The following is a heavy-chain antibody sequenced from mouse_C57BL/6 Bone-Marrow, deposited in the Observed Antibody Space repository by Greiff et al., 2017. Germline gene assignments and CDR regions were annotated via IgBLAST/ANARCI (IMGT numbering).Heavy chain of an antibody. CDR2: MHPNGGSP. D-gene: IGHD2-4*01. CDR1: GYTFTNYW. V-gene: IGHV1-64*01. CDR3: ARSYDYDDYTMDY. Sequence: QVQLKQPGAELVKPGASVKLSCNASGYTFTNYWMHWVKQRPGQGLAWIGMMHPNGGSPDYNEKFKSEATLSVYKSSRTAYMEFSSLTSEDSAVYYWARSYDYDDYTMDYWGQGTSVTGSS. J-gene: IGHJ4*01.